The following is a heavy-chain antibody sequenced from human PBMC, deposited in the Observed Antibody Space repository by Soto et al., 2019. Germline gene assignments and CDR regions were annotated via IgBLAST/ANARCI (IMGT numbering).Heavy chain of an antibody. J-gene: IGHJ4*02. CDR3: ARSIAVAGLGY. V-gene: IGHV3-30-3*01. CDR1: GFTFSTYA. D-gene: IGHD6-19*01. Sequence: GGSLRLSCAASGFTFSTYAVRWVRQAPGKGLEWVAVISNDESKKYYANSVKGRFTISRDNSNNTGYLQMNSLRREDTAIYYCARSIAVAGLGYWGPGTLVTVS. CDR2: ISNDESKK.